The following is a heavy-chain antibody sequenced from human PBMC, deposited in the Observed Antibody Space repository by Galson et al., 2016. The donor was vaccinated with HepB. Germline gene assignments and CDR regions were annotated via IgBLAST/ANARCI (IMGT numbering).Heavy chain of an antibody. D-gene: IGHD2-15*01. Sequence: SLRLSCAASGFTFSSFWMHWVRQAPGKGLVWVSRMPPDGSEAHYADSVKGRFTISRDNGKNILYLQMNSLSADDTAVYYCAREIGAHATDVWWGQGTLVTVAS. CDR2: MPPDGSEA. V-gene: IGHV3-74*01. CDR1: GFTFSSFW. CDR3: AREIGAHATDVW. J-gene: IGHJ4*02.